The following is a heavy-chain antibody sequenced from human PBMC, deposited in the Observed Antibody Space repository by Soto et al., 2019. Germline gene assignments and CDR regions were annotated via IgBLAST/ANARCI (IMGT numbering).Heavy chain of an antibody. CDR2: IYYSGST. CDR3: ARVSDGSEYYYDSSGYYYLDY. D-gene: IGHD3-22*01. Sequence: PSETLSLTCTVSGGSISSYYWSWIRQPPGKGLEWIGCIYYSGSTNYNPSLKSRVTISVDTPKNQFSLKLSSVTAADTAVYYCARVSDGSEYYYDSSGYYYLDYWGQGTLVTVSS. CDR1: GGSISSYY. J-gene: IGHJ4*02. V-gene: IGHV4-59*01.